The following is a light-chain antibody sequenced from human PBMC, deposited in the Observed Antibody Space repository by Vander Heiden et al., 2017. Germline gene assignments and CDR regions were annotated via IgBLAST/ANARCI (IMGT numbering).Light chain of an antibody. V-gene: IGKV3-11*01. Sequence: IVLTQSPATLSLSPGDRPTLPCRASQSVSSYLAWYQQKPGQAPRLLIYDAANRATGIPARFSGSGSGTDVTLTISSLEPEDFAVYYCQQRSNWPGTFGGGTKVEIK. J-gene: IGKJ4*01. CDR2: DAA. CDR1: QSVSSY. CDR3: QQRSNWPGT.